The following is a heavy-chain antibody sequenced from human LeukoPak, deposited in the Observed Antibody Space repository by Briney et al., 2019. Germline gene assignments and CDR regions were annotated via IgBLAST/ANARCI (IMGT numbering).Heavy chain of an antibody. D-gene: IGHD4-23*01. CDR3: ARGLGGGNSVYFDV. CDR1: DVSLSAYY. V-gene: IGHV4-34*01. J-gene: IGHJ2*01. Sequence: SETLSLTCAVYDVSLSAYYWSWIRQPPGKGLEWIGEINRGGSANYNPTLQSRVTISVDTPKNQFSLKLSSVTAADTAVYYCARGLGGGNSVYFDVWGRGTLVNVSS. CDR2: INRGGSA.